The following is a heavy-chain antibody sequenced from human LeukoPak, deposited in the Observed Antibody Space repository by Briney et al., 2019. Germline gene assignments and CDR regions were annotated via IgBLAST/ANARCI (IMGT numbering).Heavy chain of an antibody. CDR2: TYYRSKWYN. D-gene: IGHD2-2*01. Sequence: HSQTLSLTCALSGDSVSSNSAAWNWLRQSPSSGLEWLGRTYYRSKWYNDYAVSVKSRITINPDTSKNQFSLQLNSVTPEDTAVYYCARAYCSSTSCPLDYWGQGTLVTVSS. J-gene: IGHJ4*02. CDR3: ARAYCSSTSCPLDY. CDR1: GDSVSSNSAA. V-gene: IGHV6-1*01.